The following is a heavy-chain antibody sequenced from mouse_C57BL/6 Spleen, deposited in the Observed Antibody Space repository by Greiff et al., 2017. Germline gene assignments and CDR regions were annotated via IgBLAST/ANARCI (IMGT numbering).Heavy chain of an antibody. Sequence: LQQSEGGLVQPGSSMKLSCTASGFTFSDYYMAWVRQVPEKGLEWVANINYDGSSTYYLDSLKSRFIISRANAKNILYLQMSSLKSEDTATYYCARDPRYDYDDAPCLYFDVWGTGTTVTVSS. CDR2: INYDGSST. CDR1: GFTFSDYY. J-gene: IGHJ1*03. D-gene: IGHD2-4*01. CDR3: ARDPRYDYDDAPCLYFDV. V-gene: IGHV5-16*01.